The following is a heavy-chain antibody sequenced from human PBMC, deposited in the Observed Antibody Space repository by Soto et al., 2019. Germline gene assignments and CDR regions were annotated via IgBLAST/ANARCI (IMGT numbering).Heavy chain of an antibody. CDR1: GESMSNTAYY. Sequence: SETLSLTCNVSGESMSNTAYYWGWIRQTPGKGLEWIGSIFYTGSAYYNSSLKSRVTISVDTSKSQFSLKLLSVAAADTAIYYCARLKSTYSGSYYGGGFFDYWGQGSLVTVSS. CDR3: ARLKSTYSGSYYGGGFFDY. V-gene: IGHV4-39*01. CDR2: IFYTGSA. J-gene: IGHJ4*02. D-gene: IGHD1-26*01.